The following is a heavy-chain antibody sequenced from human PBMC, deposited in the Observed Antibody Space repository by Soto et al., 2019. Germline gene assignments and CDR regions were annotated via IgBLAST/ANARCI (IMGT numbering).Heavy chain of an antibody. CDR3: ARDHVVSRNWFDP. V-gene: IGHV3-74*01. D-gene: IGHD2-21*01. CDR2: INSDGSST. CDR1: GFTFSSYW. Sequence: GGSLRLSCAASGFTFSSYWMHWVRQAPGKGLVWVSRINSDGSSTGYADSVKGRFTISRDNAKNTLYLQMNSLRAEDTAVYYCARDHVVSRNWFDPWGQGTLVTVSS. J-gene: IGHJ5*02.